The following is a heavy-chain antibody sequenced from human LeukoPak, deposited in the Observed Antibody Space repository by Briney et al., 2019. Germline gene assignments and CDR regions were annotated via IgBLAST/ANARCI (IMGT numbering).Heavy chain of an antibody. Sequence: GGSLRLSCAASGFTSDDYAMHWVRQAPGKGLEWVSGISWNGGSLGYADSVKGRFTISRDNAKNSLYLQMNSLRAEDTALYYCAKDMTDTAMADFDYWGQGTLVTVSS. V-gene: IGHV3-9*02. CDR2: ISWNGGSL. CDR1: GFTSDDYA. D-gene: IGHD5-18*01. J-gene: IGHJ4*02. CDR3: AKDMTDTAMADFDY.